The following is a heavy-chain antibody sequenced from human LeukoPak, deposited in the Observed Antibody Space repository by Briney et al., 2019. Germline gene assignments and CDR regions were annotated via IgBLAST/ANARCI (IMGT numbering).Heavy chain of an antibody. CDR1: GGTFNNYA. Sequence: SVKVSCKPSGGTFNNYAISWVRQAPGQGLEWMGRVVPMFGIRNYPQTFRGRVNITADKATNTVYMELRSLRAEDTAIYYCATEPSRYHLDFWGLGTPVTVSS. V-gene: IGHV1-69*04. D-gene: IGHD3-16*02. CDR2: VVPMFGIR. CDR3: ATEPSRYHLDF. J-gene: IGHJ4*02.